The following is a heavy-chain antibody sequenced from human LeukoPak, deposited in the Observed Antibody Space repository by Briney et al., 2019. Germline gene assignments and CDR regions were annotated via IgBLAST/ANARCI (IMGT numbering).Heavy chain of an antibody. CDR3: PRLVAAPGTYYFDY. V-gene: IGHV4-59*05. J-gene: IGHJ4*02. CDR2: LYYSGST. D-gene: IGHD6-13*01. Sequence: SETLSLTCTVSGGSISSYYWSWIRQPPGKGLEWIGSLYYSGSTFYNPSLKSRVTISVDTSKNQFSLKLSSVTAADTAVYYCPRLVAAPGTYYFDYWGQGTLVTVSS. CDR1: GGSISSYY.